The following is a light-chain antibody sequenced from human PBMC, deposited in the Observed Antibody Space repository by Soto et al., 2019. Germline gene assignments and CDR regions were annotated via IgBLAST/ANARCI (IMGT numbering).Light chain of an antibody. CDR1: QSISSY. CDR2: AAS. V-gene: IGKV1-39*01. Sequence: DIQMTQSPSSLSASVGDRVTITCRASQSISSYLNWYQQKPGKAPKLLIYAASSLQSGVPSRFSCSGSGTDFTLTISGLHPEDFATYYCQQSYSSPVFGHGTKLEIK. CDR3: QQSYSSPV. J-gene: IGKJ2*01.